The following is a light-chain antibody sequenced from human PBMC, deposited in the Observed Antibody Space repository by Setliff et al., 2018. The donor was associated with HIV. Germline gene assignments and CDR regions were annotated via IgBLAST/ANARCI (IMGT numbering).Light chain of an antibody. J-gene: IGLJ1*01. CDR1: SSDVGNYNY. CDR3: SSYTGRGTVV. V-gene: IGLV2-14*01. CDR2: DVS. Sequence: QSALAQPASVSGSPGQSITISCTGISSDVGNYNYVSWYQEHPGKAPKLMIYDVSKRPSGVSNRLSGSKSGNTASLTISGLQAEDEADYHCSSYTGRGTVVFGTGTKVTVL.